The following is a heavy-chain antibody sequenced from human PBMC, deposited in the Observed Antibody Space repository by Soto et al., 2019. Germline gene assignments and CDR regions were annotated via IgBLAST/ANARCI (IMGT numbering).Heavy chain of an antibody. D-gene: IGHD6-19*01. CDR2: INHRGST. J-gene: IGHJ4*02. V-gene: IGHV4-34*01. CDR3: ARGRLAVAGNY. Sequence: QVQLQQWGAGLLKPSETLSLTCAVYGGSFSGYYWCWIRQPPGKGLEWIGEINHRGSTNYNPSLKSRVTISVDTSKHQFSLKLSSVTAAYTAVYYCARGRLAVAGNYWGQGTLVTVSS. CDR1: GGSFSGYY.